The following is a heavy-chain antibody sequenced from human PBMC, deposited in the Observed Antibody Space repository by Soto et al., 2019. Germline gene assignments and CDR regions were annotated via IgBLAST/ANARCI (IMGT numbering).Heavy chain of an antibody. J-gene: IGHJ4*02. CDR2: RNPIRGNT. V-gene: IGHV1-8*01. D-gene: IGHD2-8*02. Sequence: QVQLVKSGAAVKKPGASVKVSCKSSGYTFTSYEIDWVRQAPGKGLDWMGWRNPIRGNTGYAQKCQGRSPMTRNTSIRTAYMELSSLSSEDKAVYYCARGFFGGCTGWGQGTLVTVSS. CDR1: GYTFTSYE. CDR3: ARGFFGGCTG.